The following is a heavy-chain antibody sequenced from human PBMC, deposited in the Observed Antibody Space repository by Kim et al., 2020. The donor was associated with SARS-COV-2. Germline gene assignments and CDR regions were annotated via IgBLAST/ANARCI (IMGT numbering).Heavy chain of an antibody. CDR3: ARRDPSSWYNY. D-gene: IGHD6-13*01. J-gene: IGHJ4*01. CDR1: GGSFSGYF. V-gene: IGHV4-34*01. Sequence: SETLSLTCAVYGGSFSGYFWSWIRQPPGRRLEWIGEIDHSGNTNLNPSLKSRVSISVDTSKNQFSLKLNSVTAADTAVYYCARRDPSSWYNYWGHGPLVT. CDR2: IDHSGNT.